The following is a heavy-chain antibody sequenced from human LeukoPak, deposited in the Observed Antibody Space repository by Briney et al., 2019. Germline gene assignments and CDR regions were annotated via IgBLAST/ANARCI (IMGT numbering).Heavy chain of an antibody. D-gene: IGHD3-3*01. CDR1: GYTLTSYG. Sequence: ASVKVSCKASGYTLTSYGISWVRQAPGQGLEWMGWISAYNGNTNYAQKLQGRVTMTTDTSTSTAYMELRSLRSDDTAVYYCARVVLEWFRGHYYYYMDVWGKGTTVTVSS. CDR3: ARVVLEWFRGHYYYYMDV. V-gene: IGHV1-18*01. J-gene: IGHJ6*03. CDR2: ISAYNGNT.